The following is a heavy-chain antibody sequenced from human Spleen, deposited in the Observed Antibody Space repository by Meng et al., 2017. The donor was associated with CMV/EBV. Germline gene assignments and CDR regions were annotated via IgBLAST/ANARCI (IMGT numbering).Heavy chain of an antibody. D-gene: IGHD1-1*01. J-gene: IGHJ4*02. CDR3: ANLGAGTDY. CDR2: IYPGDSDT. CDR1: GYSFSTYW. V-gene: IGHV5-51*01. Sequence: GESLKISCKGSGYSFSTYWIGWVRQMPGKGLEWMGIIYPGDSDTTYSPSFQGQVTISADRSISTAYLQWRSLRAEDTAVYYCANLGAGTDYWGQGTLVTVSS.